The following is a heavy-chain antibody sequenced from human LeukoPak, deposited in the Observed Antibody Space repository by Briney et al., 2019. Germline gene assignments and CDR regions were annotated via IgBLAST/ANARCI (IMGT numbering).Heavy chain of an antibody. CDR3: ARRWYYDSSGYAPFDY. V-gene: IGHV4-59*12. Sequence: SETLSLTCTVSGHSISSYYWSWLRQPPGKGLEWSGYTNYSGGTYYNPSLKSRVTISVDASKNQLSLKLSSVTAADTAVYYCARRWYYDSSGYAPFDYWGQGTLVTVSS. J-gene: IGHJ4*02. CDR2: TNYSGGT. D-gene: IGHD3-22*01. CDR1: GHSISSYY.